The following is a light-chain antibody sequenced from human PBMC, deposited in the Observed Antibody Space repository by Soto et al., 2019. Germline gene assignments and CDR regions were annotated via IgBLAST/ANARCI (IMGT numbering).Light chain of an antibody. CDR2: EVS. CDR1: SSDIGGYKY. J-gene: IGLJ3*02. V-gene: IGLV2-14*01. CDR3: TRYSRYRVLV. Sequence: QSALTQPASVSGSLGQSITISCTGTSSDIGGYKYVSWYQQHPGKAPKLIIFEVSNRPSGVSDRFSGSNSGNTASLTISGLQAEDEADYYCTRYSRYRVLVFGGGTKVTVL.